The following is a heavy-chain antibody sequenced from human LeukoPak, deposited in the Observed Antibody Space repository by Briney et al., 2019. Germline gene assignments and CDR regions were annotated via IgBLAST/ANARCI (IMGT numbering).Heavy chain of an antibody. CDR2: VATDGTAP. Sequence: GGSLRLSCAASGFTFSSYWMHWVRQAPGKGLVWVSRVATDGTAPSYADSVKGRFTISRDNAKNTLYLQMNSLSADDTAVYYCARDVGPYGGCPGGSWGQGTLVTVSS. V-gene: IGHV3-74*01. CDR1: GFTFSSYW. CDR3: ARDVGPYGGCPGGS. D-gene: IGHD4-23*01. J-gene: IGHJ5*02.